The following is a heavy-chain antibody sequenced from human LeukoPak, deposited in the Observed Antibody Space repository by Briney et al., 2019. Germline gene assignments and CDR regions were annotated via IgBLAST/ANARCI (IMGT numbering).Heavy chain of an antibody. CDR1: GFTFDDYG. CDR3: ARVLGPIAAAGTDY. Sequence: GGSLRLSCAASGFTFDDYGMSWVRQAPGKGLEWFSGINWNGGSTGYADSVKGRFTISRDNAKNSLYLQMNSLRAEDTALYYCARVLGPIAAAGTDYWGQGTLVTVSS. J-gene: IGHJ4*02. CDR2: INWNGGST. D-gene: IGHD6-13*01. V-gene: IGHV3-20*04.